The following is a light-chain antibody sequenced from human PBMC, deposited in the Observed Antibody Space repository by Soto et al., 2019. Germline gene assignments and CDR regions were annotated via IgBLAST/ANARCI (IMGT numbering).Light chain of an antibody. CDR1: QDISNY. CDR2: DAS. V-gene: IGKV1-33*01. CDR3: QKYSHLIT. Sequence: DIQMTQSPSSLSASVGDRVTITCQASQDISNYLNWYQQKLGKAPKLLIYDASNMETGVPSRFRGSGSGTDFTFNSRRLQPEDIVTYYCQKYSHLITFGQGTRLEIK. J-gene: IGKJ5*01.